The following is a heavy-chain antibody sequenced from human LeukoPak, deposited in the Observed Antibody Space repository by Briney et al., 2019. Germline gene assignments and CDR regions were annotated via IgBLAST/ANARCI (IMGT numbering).Heavy chain of an antibody. V-gene: IGHV3-30-3*01. Sequence: PGRSLRLSCAASGFTFSSYAMHWVRQAPGKGLEWVAVISYDGSNKYYADSVKGRFTISRDNSKNTLYLQMNSLRAEDTAVYYCARDKSIGQRLYIVVVPAAMFGVSGFDPWGQGTLVTVSS. CDR2: ISYDGSNK. J-gene: IGHJ5*02. CDR1: GFTFSSYA. D-gene: IGHD2-2*01. CDR3: ARDKSIGQRLYIVVVPAAMFGVSGFDP.